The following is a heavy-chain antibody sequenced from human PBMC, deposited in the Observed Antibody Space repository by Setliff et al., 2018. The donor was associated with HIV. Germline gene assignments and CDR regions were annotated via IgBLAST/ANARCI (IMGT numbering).Heavy chain of an antibody. CDR1: GYTFTNYA. Sequence: ASVKVSCKASGYTFTNYAINWVRQAPGQGLEWMGWINTNTGNPTYAQGFTGRFVFSLDTSVSTAYLQISSLKAEDTAVYYCARGLPPFYDFWSGYPLYYWGQGTLVTVSS. CDR2: INTNTGNP. V-gene: IGHV7-4-1*02. CDR3: ARGLPPFYDFWSGYPLYY. J-gene: IGHJ4*02. D-gene: IGHD3-3*01.